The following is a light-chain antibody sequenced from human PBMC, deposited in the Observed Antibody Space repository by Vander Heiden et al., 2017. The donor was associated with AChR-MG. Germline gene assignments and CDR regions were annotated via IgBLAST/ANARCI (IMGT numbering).Light chain of an antibody. J-gene: IGLJ2*01. CDR1: SPSIGSNT. CDR2: SNN. CDR3: AAWDDSLNGVI. V-gene: IGLV1-44*01. Sequence: QSVLTQPPSASGTPGQRVTSPFSGRSPSIGSNTVNWYQQLPRAAPKLLIYSNNRRPSGVPDRFSASKSGTSASLAISGLQSEDEADYYCAAWDDSLNGVIFGGGTKLTVL.